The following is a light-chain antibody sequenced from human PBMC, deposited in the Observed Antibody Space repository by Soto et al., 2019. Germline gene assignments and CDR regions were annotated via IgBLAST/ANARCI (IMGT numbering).Light chain of an antibody. CDR2: DAS. V-gene: IGKV1-33*01. CDR1: QDISKY. Sequence: IQLAQSPSSLSASVGDRVTIPCQASQDISKYLNWYQQKPGKATKLLIYDASTLETAIPSRFSGSGSATNFSLTITSLQPEDIATYYCPQSENLPLTFGGGTKV. CDR3: PQSENLPLT. J-gene: IGKJ4*01.